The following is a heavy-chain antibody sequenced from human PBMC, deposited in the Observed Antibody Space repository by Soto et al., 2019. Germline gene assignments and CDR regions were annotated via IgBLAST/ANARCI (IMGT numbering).Heavy chain of an antibody. CDR1: GFTFSSYS. J-gene: IGHJ6*02. V-gene: IGHV3-48*02. D-gene: IGHD3-10*01. Sequence: EVQLVESGGGLVQPGGSLRLSCAASGFTFSSYSMNWVRQAPGKGLEWVSYISSSSSTIYYADSVKGRFTISRDNAKNSLYLQMNSLGDEDTAVYYCARDSGYYYGSGSYYNYYYYGMDVWGQGTTVTVSS. CDR3: ARDSGYYYGSGSYYNYYYYGMDV. CDR2: ISSSSSTI.